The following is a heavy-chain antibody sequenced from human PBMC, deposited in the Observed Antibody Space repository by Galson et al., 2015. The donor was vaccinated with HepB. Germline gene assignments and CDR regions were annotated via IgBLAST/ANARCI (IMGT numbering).Heavy chain of an antibody. J-gene: IGHJ4*02. V-gene: IGHV5-51*01. Sequence: QSGAEVKKSGESLKISCKGSGYSFTSYWIGWVRQMPGKGLEWMGIIYPGDSDTRYSPSFQGQVTISADKSITTAYLQWSSLKASDTAMYYCAASKIAAAGPWFDYVVRGTLCTVSS. CDR3: AASKIAAAGPWFDY. D-gene: IGHD6-13*01. CDR1: GYSFTSYW. CDR2: IYPGDSDT.